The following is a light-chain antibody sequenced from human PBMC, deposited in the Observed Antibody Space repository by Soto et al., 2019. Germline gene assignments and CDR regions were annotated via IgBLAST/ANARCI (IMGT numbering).Light chain of an antibody. Sequence: EIVLTQSPGTLSLSPGERATLACRASQSVSSSYLAWYQQKPGQAPRLLIYAASSRATGIPDRFSGSGSGRDFTLTISRLEPEDGAVYYCQQYGSSPATFGQGTNLEIK. CDR2: AAS. CDR3: QQYGSSPAT. J-gene: IGKJ2*01. V-gene: IGKV3-20*01. CDR1: QSVSSSY.